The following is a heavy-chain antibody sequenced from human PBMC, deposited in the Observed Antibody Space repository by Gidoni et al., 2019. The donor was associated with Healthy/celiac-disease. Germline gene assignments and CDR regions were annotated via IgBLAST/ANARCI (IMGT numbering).Heavy chain of an antibody. CDR1: GFPCSDYY. CDR2: IISSGITI. Sequence: QVQLVESGGGLVKPGGSLRLSCAASGFPCSDYYMSWFRQAPGKGLEWVSYIISSGITIYYADAVKGRFTISRDNAKNSLYLQMNSLRAEDTAVYYCARDTAMVYYYYYYGMDVWGQGTTVTVSS. CDR3: ARDTAMVYYYYYYGMDV. D-gene: IGHD5-18*01. V-gene: IGHV3-11*01. J-gene: IGHJ6*02.